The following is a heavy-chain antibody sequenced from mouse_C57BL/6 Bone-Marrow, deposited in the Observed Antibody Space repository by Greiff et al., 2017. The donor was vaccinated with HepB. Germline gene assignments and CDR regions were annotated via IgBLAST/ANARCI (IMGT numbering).Heavy chain of an antibody. J-gene: IGHJ4*01. CDR2: IDPENGDT. CDR1: GFNIKDDY. CDR3: TLYDGYLYAMDY. Sequence: VHVKQSGAELVRPGASVKLSCTASGFNIKDDYMHWVKQRPEQGLEWIGWIDPENGDTEYASKFQGKATITADTSSNTAYLQLSSLTSEDTAVYYCTLYDGYLYAMDYWGQGTSVTVSS. D-gene: IGHD2-3*01. V-gene: IGHV14-4*01.